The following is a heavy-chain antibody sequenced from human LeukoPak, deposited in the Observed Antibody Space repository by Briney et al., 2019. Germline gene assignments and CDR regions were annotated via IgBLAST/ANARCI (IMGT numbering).Heavy chain of an antibody. Sequence: GGSLRLPCAASGFTFDDYAMHWARQAPGKGLEWVSGISWNSGSIGYADSVKGRFTISRDNAKNSLYLQMYSLRAEDTALYYCAKSRSSSSFDAFDIWGQGTMVTVSS. CDR3: AKSRSSSSFDAFDI. D-gene: IGHD6-6*01. CDR2: ISWNSGSI. V-gene: IGHV3-9*01. J-gene: IGHJ3*02. CDR1: GFTFDDYA.